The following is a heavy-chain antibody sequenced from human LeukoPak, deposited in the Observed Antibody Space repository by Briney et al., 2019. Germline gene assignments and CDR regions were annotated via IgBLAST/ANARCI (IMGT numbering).Heavy chain of an antibody. CDR1: GFTFSSYW. D-gene: IGHD6-19*01. J-gene: IGHJ6*02. V-gene: IGHV3-7*01. Sequence: GGSLRLSCAASGFTFSSYWMSWVRQAPGKGLEWVANIKQDGSEKYYVDSVKGRFTISRDNAKNSLYLQMNSLRAEDTAVYYCARDSGGWYGSPMWGERYYYGMDVWGQGTTVTVSS. CDR3: ARDSGGWYGSPMWGERYYYGMDV. CDR2: IKQDGSEK.